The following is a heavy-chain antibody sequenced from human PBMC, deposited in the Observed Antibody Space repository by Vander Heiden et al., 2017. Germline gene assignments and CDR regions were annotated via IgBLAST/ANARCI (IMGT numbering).Heavy chain of an antibody. V-gene: IGHV4-38-2*02. Sequence: QVQLQESGPGLVKPSETLSLTCAVSGYSISSGYYWGWIRQPPGKGLEWIGSIYHSGSTYYNPSLKSRVTISVDTSKNQFSLKLSSVTAADTAVYYCARDIAVAGRVFDYWGQGPLVAVSS. CDR1: GYSISSGYY. CDR2: IYHSGST. CDR3: ARDIAVAGRVFDY. J-gene: IGHJ4*02. D-gene: IGHD6-19*01.